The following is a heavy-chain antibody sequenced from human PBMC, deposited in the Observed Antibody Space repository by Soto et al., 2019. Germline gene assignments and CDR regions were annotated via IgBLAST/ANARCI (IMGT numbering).Heavy chain of an antibody. CDR1: GFTFSSAW. J-gene: IGHJ4*02. CDR3: ARLAVTTDFDY. Sequence: GGSLRLSCAASGFTFSSAWINWVRQTPGRGLEWVGRVKSKNDGGTTNFAAPVKGRLTITKNTSKNQVVLTMTNMDPVDTATYYCARLAVTTDFDYWGQGTLVTVSS. D-gene: IGHD4-4*01. CDR2: VKSKNDGGTT. V-gene: IGHV3-15*07.